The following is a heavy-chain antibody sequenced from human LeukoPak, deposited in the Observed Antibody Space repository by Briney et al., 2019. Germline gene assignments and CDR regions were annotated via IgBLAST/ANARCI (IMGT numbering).Heavy chain of an antibody. D-gene: IGHD6-13*01. J-gene: IGHJ4*02. CDR2: ISSSSRPI. CDR1: GFTPSSYS. CDR3: ASDLGGSSLDY. Sequence: GGSLRLSCAASGFTPSSYSMNWGRQAPGQGLEWVSYISSSSRPIYYADSVKGRFTISRDNAEKSLYLHMNSLRDEDTAVYSCASDLGGSSLDYWGQGTLVTVS. V-gene: IGHV3-48*02.